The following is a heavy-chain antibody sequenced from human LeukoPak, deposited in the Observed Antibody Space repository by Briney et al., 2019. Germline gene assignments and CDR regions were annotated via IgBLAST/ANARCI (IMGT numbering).Heavy chain of an antibody. CDR1: GYTFTSYG. Sequence: ASVKVSCKASGYTFTSYGISWVRQAPGQGLEWMGWISAYNGNTNYAQKLQGRVTMTTDTSTSTAYMELRSLRSDDTAVYYCARGQDYDFWSGEVYGMDVWGQGTTVTVSS. D-gene: IGHD3-3*01. CDR2: ISAYNGNT. J-gene: IGHJ6*02. CDR3: ARGQDYDFWSGEVYGMDV. V-gene: IGHV1-18*01.